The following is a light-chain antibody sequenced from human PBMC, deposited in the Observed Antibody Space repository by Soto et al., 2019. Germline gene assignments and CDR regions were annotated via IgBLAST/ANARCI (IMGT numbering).Light chain of an antibody. Sequence: QSALTQPASVSGSPGQSITISFTGTSSDVGGYNYVSWYQQHPGKAPKLRIYDVSNRPSGVSNRFSGSKSGNTASLTISGLQAEDEADYYCTSYTSSSTLVVGTGTKLTVL. CDR1: SSDVGGYNY. CDR2: DVS. CDR3: TSYTSSSTLV. V-gene: IGLV2-14*03. J-gene: IGLJ1*01.